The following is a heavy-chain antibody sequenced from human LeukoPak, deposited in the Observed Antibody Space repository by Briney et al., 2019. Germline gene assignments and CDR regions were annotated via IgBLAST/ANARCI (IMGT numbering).Heavy chain of an antibody. Sequence: SETLSLTCTVSGGSISSGGYYWSWIRQHPGKGLEWMGYIYYSGSTYYNPSLKSRVTISVDTSKNQFSLKLSSVTAADTAVYYCARDQGSSWARGYYYYGMDVWGQGTTVTVSS. CDR2: IYYSGST. V-gene: IGHV4-31*03. CDR3: ARDQGSSWARGYYYYGMDV. J-gene: IGHJ6*02. D-gene: IGHD6-13*01. CDR1: GGSISSGGYY.